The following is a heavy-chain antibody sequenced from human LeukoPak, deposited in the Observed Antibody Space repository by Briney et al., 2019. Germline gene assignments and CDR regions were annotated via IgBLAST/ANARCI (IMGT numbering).Heavy chain of an antibody. CDR2: INHSGSTT. V-gene: IGHV4-34*01. CDR3: ARKTGYARDY. CDR1: GESFSGYY. Sequence: PSETLFVTCAVYGESFSGYYWNWIRQPPGKGLEWIGEINHSGSTTNHNPSLKSRVTMSVDTAKNQFSLKMTSVTAADTAVYYCARKTGYARDYWGQGTLVIVSS. D-gene: IGHD5-12*01. J-gene: IGHJ4*02.